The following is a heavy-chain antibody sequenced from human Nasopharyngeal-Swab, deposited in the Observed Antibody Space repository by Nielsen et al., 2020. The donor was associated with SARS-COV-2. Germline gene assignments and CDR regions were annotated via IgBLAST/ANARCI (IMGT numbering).Heavy chain of an antibody. V-gene: IGHV3-73*01. Sequence: WIRQPPGKGLEWVGRIGDKAHNYATTYAASVKGRFTISRDDSKNTASLQMDSLKTEDTALYYCTTDYYFDYWGQGTLVTVSS. CDR2: IGDKAHNYAT. CDR3: TTDYYFDY. J-gene: IGHJ4*02.